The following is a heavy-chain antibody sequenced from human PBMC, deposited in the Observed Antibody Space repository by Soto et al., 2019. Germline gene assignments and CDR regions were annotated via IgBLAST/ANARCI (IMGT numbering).Heavy chain of an antibody. CDR3: ARRRYCGYDCYHKHYYGMDV. CDR1: GDTFSSYT. V-gene: IGHV1-69*08. CDR2: IIPVLGTT. Sequence: QVQLVQSGAEVKKPGSSVKVSCRASGDTFSSYTVNWVRQAPGRGLEWLGRIIPVLGTTDYAQKFKGRGTMTADKSTNIVYMELSSLRSEDRAVYYCARRRYCGYDCYHKHYYGMDVWGQGTTVTVAS. J-gene: IGHJ6*02. D-gene: IGHD2-21*02.